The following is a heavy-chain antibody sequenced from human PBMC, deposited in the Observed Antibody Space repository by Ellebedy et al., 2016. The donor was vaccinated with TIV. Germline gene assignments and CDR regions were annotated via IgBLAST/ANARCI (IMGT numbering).Heavy chain of an antibody. CDR2: IYYSGST. Sequence: MPSETLTLTCTVPGGPISSYYWSWIRQPPGKGLEWIGYIYYSGSTNSNPSLKSRVTISVDTSKNQFSLKLSSVTAADTAVYYCARAPYYYDSSGYYLNAFDIWGQGTMVTVSS. D-gene: IGHD3-22*01. CDR1: GGPISSYY. J-gene: IGHJ3*02. V-gene: IGHV4-59*01. CDR3: ARAPYYYDSSGYYLNAFDI.